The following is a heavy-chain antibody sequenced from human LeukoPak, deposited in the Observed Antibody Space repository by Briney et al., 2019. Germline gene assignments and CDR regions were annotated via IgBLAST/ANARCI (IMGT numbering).Heavy chain of an antibody. V-gene: IGHV3-66*01. CDR1: GFTVSSNY. CDR3: ARSRGIQLWYPYYFDY. CDR2: IYSGGST. J-gene: IGHJ4*02. D-gene: IGHD5-18*01. Sequence: PGGSLRLSCAASGFTVSSNYMSWVRQAPGKGLEWVSIIYSGGSTYHADSVKGRFTISRDNSKNTLYLQMNSLRAEDTAVYYCARSRGIQLWYPYYFDYWGQGTLATVSS.